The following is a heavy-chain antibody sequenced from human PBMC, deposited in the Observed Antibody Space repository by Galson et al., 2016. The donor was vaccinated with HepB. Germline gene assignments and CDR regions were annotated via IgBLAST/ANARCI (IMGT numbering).Heavy chain of an antibody. V-gene: IGHV3-11*01. D-gene: IGHD1-26*01. CDR2: ISGSGSAI. CDR3: ARDGTVPPGY. J-gene: IGHJ1*01. CDR1: GFSFSDYY. Sequence: SLRLSCAASGFSFSDYYMSWIRQAPGKGLEWVSSISGSGSAIYYADSVKGRFTISRNNTKNSLDLQMNSLRVEDTAVYYCARDGTVPPGYWGQGTLVTVSS.